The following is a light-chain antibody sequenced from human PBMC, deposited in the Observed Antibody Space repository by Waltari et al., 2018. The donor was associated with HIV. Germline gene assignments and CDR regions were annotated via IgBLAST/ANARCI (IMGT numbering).Light chain of an antibody. CDR2: DVK. V-gene: IGLV2-14*03. J-gene: IGLJ1*01. CDR3: CSYTSGSTHV. Sequence: QSALTQPASLSGSPGQAITISCSEFRSDIGDYHYFSWYQQSQGKGPKLIIYDVKNRPSGVSDRFSGSKSDSAAFLNISGLQTEDEAVYHCCSYTSGSTHVFGTGTEVTV. CDR1: RSDIGDYHY.